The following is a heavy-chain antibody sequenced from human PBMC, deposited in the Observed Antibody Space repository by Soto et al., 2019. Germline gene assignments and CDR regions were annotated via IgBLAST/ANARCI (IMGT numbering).Heavy chain of an antibody. CDR3: ARLVYDYGDHYYFDY. Sequence: PSETLSLTCAVSGGSISSGGYSWSWIRQPPGKGLEWIGYIYHSGSTYYNPSLKSRVTISVDRSKNQFSLKLSSVTAADTAVYYCARLVYDYGDHYYFDYWGQGTLVTVSS. CDR1: GGSISSGGYS. J-gene: IGHJ4*02. D-gene: IGHD4-17*01. V-gene: IGHV4-30-2*01. CDR2: IYHSGST.